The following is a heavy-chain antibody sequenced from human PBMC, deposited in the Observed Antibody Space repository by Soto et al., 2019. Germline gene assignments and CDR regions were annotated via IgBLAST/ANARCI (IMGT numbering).Heavy chain of an antibody. CDR2: IYSGGST. CDR1: GCTFSWSN. D-gene: IGHD1-7*01. CDR3: ARESSRGNSYFDY. Sequence: VGALIVTWAASGCTFSWSNIGSVRKAPGKGLEWVSLIYSGGSTYYADSVKGRFTISRDNSKNTLFLQMNSVRADDTAMYYCARESSRGNSYFDYWGRGTLVTVSS. V-gene: IGHV3-66*01. J-gene: IGHJ4*02.